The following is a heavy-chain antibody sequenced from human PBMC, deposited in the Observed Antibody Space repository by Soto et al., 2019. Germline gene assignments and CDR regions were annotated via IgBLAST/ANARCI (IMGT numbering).Heavy chain of an antibody. J-gene: IGHJ4*02. CDR2: LSGGGDTT. CDR1: GFTFNNYA. V-gene: IGHV3-23*01. D-gene: IGHD3-10*01. Sequence: EVQLLESGGGLVQPGGSLRLSCAASGFTFNNYAMTWVRQAPGKGLEWVSALSGGGDTTSYADSVKGRFRVSRDGSKNTLYLQMSSLRAEDTALYYCAKGRGGSGSLTPRVDFWGQGTLVTVSS. CDR3: AKGRGGSGSLTPRVDF.